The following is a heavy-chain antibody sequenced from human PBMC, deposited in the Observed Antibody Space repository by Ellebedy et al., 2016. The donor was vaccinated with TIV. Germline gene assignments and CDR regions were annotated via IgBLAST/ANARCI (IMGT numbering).Heavy chain of an antibody. J-gene: IGHJ1*01. D-gene: IGHD3-10*01. CDR1: GGTFSNHA. V-gene: IGHV1-69*04. CDR3: ARETYGSGSYESSFQH. Sequence: ASVKVSCKASGGTFSNHAISWVRQAPGQGLEWMGRIIPILGITNYAQKFQGRVTITRDTSASTVYMELSSLRSEDTAVYYCARETYGSGSYESSFQHWGQGTLVTVSS. CDR2: IIPILGIT.